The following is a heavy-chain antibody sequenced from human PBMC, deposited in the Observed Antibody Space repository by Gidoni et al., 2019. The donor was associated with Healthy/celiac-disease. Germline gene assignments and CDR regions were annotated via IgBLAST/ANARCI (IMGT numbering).Heavy chain of an antibody. Sequence: EVQLVESGGGQVKPGGSLRLSCAASGFTFSSYSMNWVRQAPGKGLEWVSSISSSSSYIYYADSVKGRFTISRDNAKNSLYLQMNSLRAEDTAVYYCARAVRYSYGSPDYVDYWGQGTLVTVSS. J-gene: IGHJ4*02. V-gene: IGHV3-21*01. CDR2: ISSSSSYI. CDR1: GFTFSSYS. D-gene: IGHD5-18*01. CDR3: ARAVRYSYGSPDYVDY.